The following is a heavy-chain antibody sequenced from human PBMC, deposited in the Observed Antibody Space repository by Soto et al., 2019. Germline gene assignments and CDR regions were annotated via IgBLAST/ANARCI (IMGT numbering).Heavy chain of an antibody. CDR2: IKTNTEGGTT. Sequence: EVHLVESGGGFIYPGGSLRLSCAASGLTISNVWMNWVRQAPGKGLEWVGRIKTNTEGGTTDYAAAVKGRFTVSRDDSKNTLYLQMNSLKTEDTAVYYCTTGSVEGVWGQGTTVTVSS. CDR3: TTGSVEGV. CDR1: GLTISNVW. D-gene: IGHD2-15*01. V-gene: IGHV3-15*07. J-gene: IGHJ6*02.